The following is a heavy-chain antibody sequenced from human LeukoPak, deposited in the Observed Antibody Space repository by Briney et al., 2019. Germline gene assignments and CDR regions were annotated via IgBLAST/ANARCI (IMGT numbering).Heavy chain of an antibody. J-gene: IGHJ5*02. Sequence: GESLKISCKGSGYSFTTYWIGRVRQMPGKGLEWMGIIYPGDSDTRYSPSFQGQVTISADKSISTAYLQWSSLKASDTAMYYCARSSGWYARYNWFDPWGQGTLVTVSS. CDR2: IYPGDSDT. V-gene: IGHV5-51*01. CDR1: GYSFTTYW. D-gene: IGHD6-19*01. CDR3: ARSSGWYARYNWFDP.